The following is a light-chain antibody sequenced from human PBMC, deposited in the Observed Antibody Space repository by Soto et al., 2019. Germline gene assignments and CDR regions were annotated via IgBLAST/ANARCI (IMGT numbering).Light chain of an antibody. Sequence: DIQMTQSPSTLSASVGDTVTITCRASQNIFTWLAWYQHKPGKAPKLLMYDASILESGVPSRFSGSGSGTQFTLTISSLQSDDFGTYYCQQYNTHSFGGGTKVEI. CDR2: DAS. J-gene: IGKJ4*01. CDR3: QQYNTHS. V-gene: IGKV1-5*01. CDR1: QNIFTW.